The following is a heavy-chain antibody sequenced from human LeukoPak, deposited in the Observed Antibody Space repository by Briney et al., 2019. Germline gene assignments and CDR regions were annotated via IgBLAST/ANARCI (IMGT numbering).Heavy chain of an antibody. Sequence: VASVKVSCKASGYTFTGYYMHWVRQAPGQGLEWMGWINPNSGGTNYAQKFQGRVTMTRDTSISTAFMELSSLRSDDTAVYYSARVLAAALDYWGQGTLVTVSS. CDR2: INPNSGGT. CDR3: ARVLAAALDY. V-gene: IGHV1-2*02. J-gene: IGHJ4*02. CDR1: GYTFTGYY. D-gene: IGHD6-13*01.